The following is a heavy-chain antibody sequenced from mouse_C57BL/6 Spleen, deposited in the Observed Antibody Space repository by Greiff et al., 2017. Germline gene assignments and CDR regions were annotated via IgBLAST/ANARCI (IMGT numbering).Heavy chain of an antibody. CDR1: GYAFSSYW. CDR2: IYPGDGDT. V-gene: IGHV1-80*01. J-gene: IGHJ1*03. Sequence: QVQLQQSGAELVKPGASVKISCKASGYAFSSYWMHWVKQRPGTGLEWLGQIYPGDGDTNYNGKFKGKATLTADKSSSTAYMQLSSLTSEDCAVYFCARSGDGYWYGDVWGTGTTVTVSS. D-gene: IGHD2-3*01. CDR3: ARSGDGYWYGDV.